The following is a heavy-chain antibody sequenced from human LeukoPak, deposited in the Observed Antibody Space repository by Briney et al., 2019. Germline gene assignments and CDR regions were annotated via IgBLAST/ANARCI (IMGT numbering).Heavy chain of an antibody. CDR2: IKQDGGQI. CDR3: ARLGARQMLEY. CDR1: EFTFNSYW. Sequence: GGSLRLSCAASEFTFNSYWMSWVRQAPGKGLEWVANIKQDGGQIYYLDSVKGRFTVSRDNAKDSLYLQMNSLRAEDTAVYYCARLGARQMLEYWGQGTLVTVSS. D-gene: IGHD4-17*01. V-gene: IGHV3-7*01. J-gene: IGHJ4*02.